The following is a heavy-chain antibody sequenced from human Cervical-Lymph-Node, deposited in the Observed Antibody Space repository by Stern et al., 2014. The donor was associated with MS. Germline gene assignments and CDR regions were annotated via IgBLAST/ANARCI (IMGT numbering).Heavy chain of an antibody. CDR1: GYIFTTHW. CDR3: ARQREGTSYFDASDM. J-gene: IGHJ3*02. V-gene: IGHV5-51*01. Sequence: VQLVQSGAAVKKPGESLKISCQGSGYIFTTHWIAWVRQMPGKGLEWMGTIYPGDSDARYSPSLLVQVTISADKSTNTVHLQWRSLKASDTAIYYCARQREGTSYFDASDMWGQGTVVIVSS. CDR2: IYPGDSDA. D-gene: IGHD2-2*01.